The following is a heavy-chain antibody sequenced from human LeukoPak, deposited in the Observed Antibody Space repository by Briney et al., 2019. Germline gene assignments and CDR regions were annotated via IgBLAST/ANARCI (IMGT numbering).Heavy chain of an antibody. V-gene: IGHV3-53*01. J-gene: IGHJ4*02. CDR3: ARPGYSTGAFDY. CDR2: IYSGGDT. Sequence: GGSLGLSCAASGLTVTSNCMSWIRQAPGKGLEWVSVIYSGGDTYYADSVKGRFTISRDNSKNTLYLQMNSLRAEDTAVYYCARPGYSTGAFDYWGQGTLVTVSS. CDR1: GLTVTSNC. D-gene: IGHD6-25*01.